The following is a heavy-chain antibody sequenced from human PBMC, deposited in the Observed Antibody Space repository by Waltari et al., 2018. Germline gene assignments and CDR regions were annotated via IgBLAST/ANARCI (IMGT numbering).Heavy chain of an antibody. CDR2: INNDGSGT. Sequence: EVQLVESGGGLVQPGGSLRLSFAASGFTFSSSWMHWVRQAPGKGLVWVSRINNDGSGTWYADSVKGRFTISRDNAKNTLYLQMSSLKAEDTAAYYCARDKDGPGPSADYWGQGSLVTVSS. CDR1: GFTFSSSW. D-gene: IGHD3-10*01. V-gene: IGHV3-74*01. CDR3: ARDKDGPGPSADY. J-gene: IGHJ4*02.